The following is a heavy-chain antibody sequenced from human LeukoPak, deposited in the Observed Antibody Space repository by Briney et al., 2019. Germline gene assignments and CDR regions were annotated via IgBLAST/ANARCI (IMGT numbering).Heavy chain of an antibody. CDR1: GFTFSSYS. D-gene: IGHD1-1*01. CDR2: ISSGSIYK. V-gene: IGHV3-21*01. Sequence: PGGSLRLSCAASGFTFSSYSMIWVRQAPGKGLEWVPSISSGSIYKYYADSMKGRFTISRDNTKNSLYLQMNSLRAEDMAVYYCARINWNHAFDIWGQGIMVTVSS. J-gene: IGHJ3*02. CDR3: ARINWNHAFDI.